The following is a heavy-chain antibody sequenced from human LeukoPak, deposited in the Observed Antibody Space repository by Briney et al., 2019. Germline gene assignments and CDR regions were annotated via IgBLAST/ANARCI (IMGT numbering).Heavy chain of an antibody. CDR1: GGSISSGGYS. CDR3: ARGLSYYYDGNWFDP. J-gene: IGHJ5*02. CDR2: IYHSGST. Sequence: SQTLSLTCAVSGGSISSGGYSWSWIRQPPGKGLEWIGYIYHSGSTYYNPSLKSRVTISVDTSKNQFSLKLSSVTAADTAVYYCARGLSYYYDGNWFDPWGQGTLVTVSS. D-gene: IGHD3-22*01. V-gene: IGHV4-30-2*01.